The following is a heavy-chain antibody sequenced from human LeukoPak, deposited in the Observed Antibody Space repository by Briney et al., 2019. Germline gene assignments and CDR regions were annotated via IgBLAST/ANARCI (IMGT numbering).Heavy chain of an antibody. CDR3: ARSTIRRYCSGGTCLTKTWFDP. V-gene: IGHV4-34*01. J-gene: IGHJ5*02. CDR1: GGSFSAYY. CDR2: INHGGST. D-gene: IGHD2-15*01. Sequence: SETLSLTCAVYGGSFSAYYWNWIRQPPGKGLEWLGEINHGGSTNYNPSLKSRVTISVHTSKNQFSLKLSSVTGADTAVYYCARSTIRRYCSGGTCLTKTWFDPWGQGTLVTVSS.